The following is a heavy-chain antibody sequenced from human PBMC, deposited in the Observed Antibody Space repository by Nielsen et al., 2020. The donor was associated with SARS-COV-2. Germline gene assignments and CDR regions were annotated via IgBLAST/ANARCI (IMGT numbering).Heavy chain of an antibody. CDR1: GFTFSDHY. Sequence: GESLKISCAASGFTFSDHYMTWIRQTPGKGLEWISYITNTGAEYYADSVKGRFTISRVNAQSSLYLLMNNLRAEDTAVYYCASSGWLDYWGQGTRVTVSS. D-gene: IGHD6-19*01. CDR2: ITNTGAE. J-gene: IGHJ4*02. V-gene: IGHV3-11*04. CDR3: ASSGWLDY.